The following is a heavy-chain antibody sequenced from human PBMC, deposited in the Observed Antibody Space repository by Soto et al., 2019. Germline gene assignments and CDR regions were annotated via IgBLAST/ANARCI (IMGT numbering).Heavy chain of an antibody. J-gene: IGHJ6*02. CDR1: GYTFSSYG. D-gene: IGHD2-8*01. CDR2: ISVYNGNT. CDR3: ARDAAVLTHVTELNYYYGMDV. V-gene: IGHV1-18*01. Sequence: ASVKVSCKASGYTFSSYGISWARQAPGQGLEWMAWISVYNGNTKYAQKAQGRVIMTTDTSTSTAYMELRSLRSDDTAMYYCARDAAVLTHVTELNYYYGMDVWGQGTTVTVSS.